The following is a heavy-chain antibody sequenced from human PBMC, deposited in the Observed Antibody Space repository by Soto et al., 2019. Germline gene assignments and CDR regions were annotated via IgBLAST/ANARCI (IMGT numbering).Heavy chain of an antibody. Sequence: VQVSCKASGYTFANNDVTWLRLAAGQEREWTSWMPPVSGDTGYAQESHSRVTMPRNSSMAAAYMEVNCLASESTALYLWARMASFGSLYWFDVWGQGTMVTVSS. D-gene: IGHD5-18*01. V-gene: IGHV1-8*01. CDR2: MPPVSGDT. CDR3: ARMASFGSLYWFDV. CDR1: GYTFANND. J-gene: IGHJ5*02.